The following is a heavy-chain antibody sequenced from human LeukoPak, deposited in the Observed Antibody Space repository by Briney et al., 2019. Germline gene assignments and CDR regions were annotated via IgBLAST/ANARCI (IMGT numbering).Heavy chain of an antibody. V-gene: IGHV1-69*13. J-gene: IGHJ4*02. CDR2: IIPIFGTA. Sequence: GASVKVSCKASGGTFSSYAFSWVRQAPGQGLEWMGGIIPIFGTANYAQKFQGRVTITADESTSTAYMELSSLRSEDTAVYYCARCIPYSSGCYYFDYWGQGTLVTVSS. D-gene: IGHD6-19*01. CDR1: GGTFSSYA. CDR3: ARCIPYSSGCYYFDY.